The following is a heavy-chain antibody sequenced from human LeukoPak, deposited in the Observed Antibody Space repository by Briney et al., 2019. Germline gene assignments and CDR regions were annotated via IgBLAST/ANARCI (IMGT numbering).Heavy chain of an antibody. CDR1: GYTFTGYY. CDR3: ARSGTYEDDYFYTLDV. J-gene: IGHJ6*02. Sequence: VASVKVSCKASGYTFTGYYMHWVRQAPGQGLEWMGIINPNGGSTSSAQKFQGRVTMTRDTSTSTVYMELSSLRSEDTAVYYCARSGTYEDDYFYTLDVWGHGTTVTVSS. V-gene: IGHV1-46*01. CDR2: INPNGGST. D-gene: IGHD1-26*01.